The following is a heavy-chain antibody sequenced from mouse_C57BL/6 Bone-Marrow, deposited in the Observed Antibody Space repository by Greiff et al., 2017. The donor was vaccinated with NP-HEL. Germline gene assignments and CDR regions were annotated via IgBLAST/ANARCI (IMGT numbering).Heavy chain of an antibody. CDR3: ARTRLRRAMDY. V-gene: IGHV1-82*01. D-gene: IGHD2-4*01. CDR1: GYAFSSSW. Sequence: VKLQQSGPELVKPGASVKISCKASGYAFSSSWMNWVKQRPGKGLEWIGRIYPGDGDTNYNGKFKGKATLTADKSSSTAYMQLSSLTSEDSAVYFCARTRLRRAMDYWGQGTSVTVSS. CDR2: IYPGDGDT. J-gene: IGHJ4*01.